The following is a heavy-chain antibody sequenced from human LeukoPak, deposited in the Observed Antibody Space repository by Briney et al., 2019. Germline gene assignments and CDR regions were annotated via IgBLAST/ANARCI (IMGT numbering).Heavy chain of an antibody. CDR3: ARGVTWFGELDWFDP. CDR2: INPNSGGT. CDR1: GYTFTGYY. D-gene: IGHD3-10*01. Sequence: ASVKVSCKASGYTFTGYYMHWVRQAPGQGLEWMGWINPNSGGTNYAQKFQGRVTITADESTSTAYMELSSLRSEDTAVYYCARGVTWFGELDWFDPWGQGTLVTVSS. J-gene: IGHJ5*02. V-gene: IGHV1-2*02.